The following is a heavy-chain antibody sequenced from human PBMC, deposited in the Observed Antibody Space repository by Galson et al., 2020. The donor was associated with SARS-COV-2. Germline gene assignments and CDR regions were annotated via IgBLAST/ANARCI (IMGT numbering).Heavy chain of an antibody. CDR1: GYTFTTYG. CDR2: ISADNGNT. D-gene: IGHD2-21*02. V-gene: IGHV1-18*04. J-gene: IGHJ4*02. CDR3: AGWAGSVGGGNFMGPQDY. Sequence: ASVKVSCKASGYTFTTYGISWVRQAPGQGLEWMGWISADNGNTNYAQKVQGRVSMTTDTSTSTASMELRSLKSDDTAVYYCAGWAGSVGGGNFMGPQDYWGQGTLVTVSS.